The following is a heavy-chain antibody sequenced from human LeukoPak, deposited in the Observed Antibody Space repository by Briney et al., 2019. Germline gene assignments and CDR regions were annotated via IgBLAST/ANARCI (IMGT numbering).Heavy chain of an antibody. CDR3: AASYCSGGSCYSGWFDP. CDR2: IVVGSGNT. J-gene: IGHJ6*04. V-gene: IGHV1-58*02. CDR1: GFTFTSSA. Sequence: SVKVSCKASGFTFTSSAMQWVRQARGQRLEWIGWIVVGSGNTSYAQKFQERVTITRDMSTSTAYMELSSLRSEDTAVYYCAASYCSGGSCYSGWFDPWGKGTTVTVSS. D-gene: IGHD2-15*01.